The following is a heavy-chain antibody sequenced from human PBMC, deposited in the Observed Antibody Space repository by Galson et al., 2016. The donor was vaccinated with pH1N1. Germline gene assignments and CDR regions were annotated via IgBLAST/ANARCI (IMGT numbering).Heavy chain of an antibody. Sequence: SVKVSCKASGYTFTDKYLHWVRQAPGQGLEWMERINPDSDDTRYTQKFQGRVTMTSDTSVTTAYMELTSVTYDDTAVYFCATSVEGSGSYYFDYWGQGTLVTVSS. CDR1: GYTFTDKY. CDR3: ATSVEGSGSYYFDY. J-gene: IGHJ4*02. CDR2: INPDSDDT. V-gene: IGHV1-2*06. D-gene: IGHD3-22*01.